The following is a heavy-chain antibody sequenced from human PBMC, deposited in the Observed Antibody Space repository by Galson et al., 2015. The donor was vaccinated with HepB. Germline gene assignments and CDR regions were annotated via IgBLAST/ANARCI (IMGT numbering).Heavy chain of an antibody. Sequence: SLRLSCAASGFTFSSYSMNWVRQAPGKGLEWVSSISSSSYIYYADSVKGRFTISRDNAKNSLYLQMNSLRAEDTAVYYCARDLRGSVTGYLDYWGQGTLVTVSS. CDR3: ARDLRGSVTGYLDY. D-gene: IGHD3-9*01. CDR1: GFTFSSYS. CDR2: ISSSSYI. J-gene: IGHJ4*02. V-gene: IGHV3-21*01.